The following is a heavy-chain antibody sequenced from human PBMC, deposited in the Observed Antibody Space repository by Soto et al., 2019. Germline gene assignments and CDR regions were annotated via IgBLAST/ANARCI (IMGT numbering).Heavy chain of an antibody. J-gene: IGHJ4*02. D-gene: IGHD3-22*01. V-gene: IGHV3-48*03. CDR3: ARESDYDRFDY. CDR2: ISDSGSTI. Sequence: GGSLRLSCAASGFTFSSYEMNWVRQAPGKGLEWVSYISDSGSTIYYADSVKGRFTISRDNAKNSLYLQMNGLRAEDTAVYYCARESDYDRFDYWGQGTLVTVSS. CDR1: GFTFSSYE.